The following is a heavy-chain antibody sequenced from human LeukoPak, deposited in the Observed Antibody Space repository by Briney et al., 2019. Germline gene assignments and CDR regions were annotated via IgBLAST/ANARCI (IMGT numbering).Heavy chain of an antibody. D-gene: IGHD1-1*01. CDR3: ARRGGLELERLYYYYMDV. CDR2: ISAYNGNT. Sequence: GASVKVSCKASGYTFTSYGISWVRQAPGQGLEWMGWISAYNGNTNYAQKLQGRVTMTTDTSTSTAYMELRSLRSDDTAVYYCARRGGLELERLYYYYMDVWGKGTTVTVSS. CDR1: GYTFTSYG. V-gene: IGHV1-18*01. J-gene: IGHJ6*03.